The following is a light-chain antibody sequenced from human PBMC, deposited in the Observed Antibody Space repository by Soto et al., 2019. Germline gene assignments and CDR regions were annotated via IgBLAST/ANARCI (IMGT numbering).Light chain of an antibody. CDR2: GAS. V-gene: IGKV3-15*01. CDR3: QQYNKWPPLT. J-gene: IGKJ4*01. CDR1: QSVSGN. Sequence: EIVMTQSPATLSVSPGERATLSCRASQSVSGNLAWYQQKPGQAPRLLIYGASTRATGIPARFSGSRSGTEFCLTISSLQSEDFAVYYCQQYNKWPPLTFGGGTKVEIK.